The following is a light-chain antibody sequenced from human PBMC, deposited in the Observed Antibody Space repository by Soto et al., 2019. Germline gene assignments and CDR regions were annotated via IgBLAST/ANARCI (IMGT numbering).Light chain of an antibody. J-gene: IGKJ3*01. Sequence: DIQLTQSPSFLSASVGDRVTITCRASQGISSYLAWYQQKPGKAPKLLIYAASTLQSGVPSRFSGSGSGTEFTLTISSLQPEDFAAYYCQQGWTFGPGTKVDIK. CDR3: QQGWT. CDR2: AAS. CDR1: QGISSY. V-gene: IGKV1-9*01.